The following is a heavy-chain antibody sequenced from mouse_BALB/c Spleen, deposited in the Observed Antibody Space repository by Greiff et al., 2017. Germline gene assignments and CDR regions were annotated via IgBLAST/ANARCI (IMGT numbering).Heavy chain of an antibody. D-gene: IGHD1-2*01. Sequence: DVKLVESGAELVKPGASVKLSCTASGFNIKDTYMHWVKQRPEQGLEWIGRIDPANGNTKYDPKFQGKATITADTSSNTAYLQLSSLTSEDTAVYYCAPHYYGYGAWFAYWGQGTLVTVSA. CDR2: IDPANGNT. CDR3: APHYYGYGAWFAY. J-gene: IGHJ3*01. CDR1: GFNIKDTY. V-gene: IGHV14-3*02.